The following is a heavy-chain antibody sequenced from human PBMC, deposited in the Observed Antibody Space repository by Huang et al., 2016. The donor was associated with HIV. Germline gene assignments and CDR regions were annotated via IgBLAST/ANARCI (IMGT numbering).Heavy chain of an antibody. Sequence: QVQLVESGGGVVQPGRSLSLSCAASRFTFSNYAMHWVRQAPGKGLEWVAVISYDGSNKYDADSVKGRFTISRDNSKNTLYLQMNSLRAEDTAVYYCARDLWLRDLYYYYYMDVWGKGTTVTVSS. J-gene: IGHJ6*03. CDR3: ARDLWLRDLYYYYYMDV. CDR1: RFTFSNYA. V-gene: IGHV3-30-3*01. CDR2: ISYDGSNK. D-gene: IGHD5-12*01.